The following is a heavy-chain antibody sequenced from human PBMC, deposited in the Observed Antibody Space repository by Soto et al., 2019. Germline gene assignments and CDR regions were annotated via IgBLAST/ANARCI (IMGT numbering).Heavy chain of an antibody. J-gene: IGHJ2*01. CDR3: ARGTGWYFDL. CDR1: GFSFTTYW. V-gene: IGHV3-74*01. Sequence: PGGSLRLSCAAFGFSFTTYWMHWVRQAPGKGLVWVSRLNSDGSTTTYADSVKGRFTISRDNTKNSVYMQMNSLRAEDTAVYYCARGTGWYFDLWGRGTLVTVSS. CDR2: LNSDGSTT.